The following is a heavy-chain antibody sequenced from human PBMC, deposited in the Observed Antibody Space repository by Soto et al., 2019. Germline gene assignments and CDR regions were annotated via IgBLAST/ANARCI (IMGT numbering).Heavy chain of an antibody. J-gene: IGHJ4*02. Sequence: QVQLVESGGGVVQPGRSLRLSCAASGFTFSSYGMYWVRQAPGKGLEWVAVISYDGSNKYYADSVKGRFTISRDNSKXXXXXXXXXXXXXXXXXXXXXXXXARVVVVAPFDYWGQGTLVTVSS. CDR1: GFTFSSYG. CDR3: XXXXARVVVVAPFDY. CDR2: ISYDGSNK. V-gene: IGHV3-30*03. D-gene: IGHD2-15*01.